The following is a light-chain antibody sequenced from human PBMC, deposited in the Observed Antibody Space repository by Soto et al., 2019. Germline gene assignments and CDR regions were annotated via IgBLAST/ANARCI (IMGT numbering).Light chain of an antibody. Sequence: DIQMTQSPSSVSASVGDRVTITCRASQGISSWLAWYQQKPEKAPKLVIYDASSLQSGVPSRFSGSGSGADFTRIISCLQPQDFTNYYCQQANSFPLTFGGGTKVDIK. J-gene: IGKJ4*01. CDR3: QQANSFPLT. CDR2: DAS. CDR1: QGISSW. V-gene: IGKV1-12*01.